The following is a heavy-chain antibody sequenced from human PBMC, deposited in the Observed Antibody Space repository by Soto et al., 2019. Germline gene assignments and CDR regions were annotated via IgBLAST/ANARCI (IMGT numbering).Heavy chain of an antibody. CDR3: AREGFYSGSGAYSPPRYYGMDV. CDR1: GYTFSNYG. D-gene: IGHD3-10*01. Sequence: QVHLVQSGGEVKKPGASVKVSCRASGYTFSNYGISWVRQAPGQGLEWMGWISDYNGNTFYGKKFQGRVTMTTDTSKRTAFMELRRVRSDDRAVYYCAREGFYSGSGAYSPPRYYGMDVWGQGTTVTVSS. J-gene: IGHJ6*02. V-gene: IGHV1-18*01. CDR2: ISDYNGNT.